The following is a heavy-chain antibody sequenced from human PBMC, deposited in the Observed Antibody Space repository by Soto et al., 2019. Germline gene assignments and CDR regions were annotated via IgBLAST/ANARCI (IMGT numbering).Heavy chain of an antibody. V-gene: IGHV3-30*18. J-gene: IGHJ4*02. Sequence: GGSLRLSCAASGFTFSSYGMHWVRQAPGKGLEWVAVISYDGSNKYYADSVKGRFTISRDNSKDTLYLQMNSLRAEDTAVYYCAKGRDNWNDRFFYWGQGTLVTVSS. CDR1: GFTFSSYG. D-gene: IGHD1-1*01. CDR3: AKGRDNWNDRFFY. CDR2: ISYDGSNK.